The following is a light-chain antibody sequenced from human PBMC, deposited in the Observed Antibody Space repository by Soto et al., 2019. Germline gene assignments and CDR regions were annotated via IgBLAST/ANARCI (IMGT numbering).Light chain of an antibody. CDR3: QQYGSSRIT. Sequence: ELVLTQSPGTLSLSPGERATLSSSAIQSVTNNFLAWYQQKPGQAPRLLIYAASSRATGIPDRFSGSGSGTDFTLTISRLEPEDFAVYYCQQYGSSRITFGQGTRLEI. CDR2: AAS. J-gene: IGKJ5*01. V-gene: IGKV3-20*01. CDR1: QSVTNNF.